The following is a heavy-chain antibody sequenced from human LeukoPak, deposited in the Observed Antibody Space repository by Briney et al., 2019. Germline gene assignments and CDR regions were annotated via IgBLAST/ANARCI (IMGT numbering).Heavy chain of an antibody. CDR2: ISGGGGST. CDR1: GFTFTSYS. D-gene: IGHD3-22*01. J-gene: IGHJ4*02. CDR3: ARDDDTTGRYSRFDY. V-gene: IGHV3-23*01. Sequence: GGSLRLSCAASGFTFTSYSMNWVRQAPGKGLEWVSTISGGGGSTYYADSVKGRFTVSRDTSKHTLYLQMSSLRAEDTAVYFCARDDDTTGRYSRFDYWGQGTLVTVSS.